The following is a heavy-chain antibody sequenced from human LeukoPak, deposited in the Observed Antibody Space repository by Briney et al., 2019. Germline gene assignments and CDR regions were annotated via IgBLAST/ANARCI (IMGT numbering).Heavy chain of an antibody. D-gene: IGHD6-13*01. J-gene: IGHJ4*02. CDR1: GGSISSGGYY. Sequence: PSETLSLTCTVSGGSISSGGYYWSWIRQPPGKGLEWIGYIYYSGSTNYNPSLKSRVTISVDTSKNQFSLKLSSVTAADTAVYYCARLPRDGQQLVEGLDYWGQGTLVTVSS. CDR3: ARLPRDGQQLVEGLDY. V-gene: IGHV4-61*08. CDR2: IYYSGST.